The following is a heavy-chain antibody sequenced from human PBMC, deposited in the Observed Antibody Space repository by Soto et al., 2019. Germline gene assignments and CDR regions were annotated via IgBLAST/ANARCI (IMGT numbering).Heavy chain of an antibody. D-gene: IGHD2-15*01. Sequence: ASVKVSCKASGYIFTAHSMHRVRQAPGQGLEWMGVVNPSGGSTNYAQKFQGRITMTRDTSTSTVYMDLSSLTSEDTAVYYCAREENCSDGICYSEYFQRWGQGTLVTVSS. V-gene: IGHV1-46*01. CDR2: VNPSGGST. J-gene: IGHJ1*01. CDR3: AREENCSDGICYSEYFQR. CDR1: GYIFTAHS.